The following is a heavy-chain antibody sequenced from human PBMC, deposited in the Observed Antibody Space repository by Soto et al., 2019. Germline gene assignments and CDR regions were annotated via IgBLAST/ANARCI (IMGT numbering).Heavy chain of an antibody. Sequence: SETLSLTCTVSGGSISSYYWSWIRQPPGKGLEWIGYIYYSGSTNYNPSLKSRVTISVDTSKNQFSLKLSSVTAADTAVYYCASHYGDYIPYYFDYWGQGTLVTVSS. CDR3: ASHYGDYIPYYFDY. CDR1: GGSISSYY. CDR2: IYYSGST. D-gene: IGHD4-17*01. J-gene: IGHJ4*02. V-gene: IGHV4-59*01.